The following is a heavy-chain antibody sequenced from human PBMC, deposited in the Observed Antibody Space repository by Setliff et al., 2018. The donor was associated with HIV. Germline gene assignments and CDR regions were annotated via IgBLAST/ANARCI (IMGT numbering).Heavy chain of an antibody. Sequence: PGGSLRLSCEASGFTFSNYKMNWVRQVPGTGLEWISYISERGTTTYYADSVKGRFTISRDNSKNTLYLQMNSLRAEDTAVYYCARENRYCSGGSCDWYFDLWGRGTLVTVS. J-gene: IGHJ2*01. CDR3: ARENRYCSGGSCDWYFDL. CDR2: ISERGTTT. CDR1: GFTFSNYK. V-gene: IGHV3-48*01. D-gene: IGHD2-15*01.